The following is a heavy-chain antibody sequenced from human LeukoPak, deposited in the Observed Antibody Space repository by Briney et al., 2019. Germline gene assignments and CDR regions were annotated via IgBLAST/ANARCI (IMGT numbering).Heavy chain of an antibody. V-gene: IGHV3-23*01. CDR1: GFTFSSYA. J-gene: IGHJ5*02. Sequence: GGSLRLSCAASGFTFSSYAMSWVRQAPGKGLEWVSAISGSGGSTYYADSVKGRFTISRDNSKNTLYLQMNSLRAEDTAVYYCAKMLISDYGDYAHNWFDPWGQGTLVTVSS. CDR2: ISGSGGST. D-gene: IGHD4-17*01. CDR3: AKMLISDYGDYAHNWFDP.